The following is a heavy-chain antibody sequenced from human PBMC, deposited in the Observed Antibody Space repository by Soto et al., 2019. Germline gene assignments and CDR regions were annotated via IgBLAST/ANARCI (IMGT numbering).Heavy chain of an antibody. D-gene: IGHD6-19*01. CDR3: AKDSSGKYGVFDY. CDR1: GLTFSSYE. Sequence: PVGPMRLSCAASGLTFSSYEMSCVRQAPGKGLEWVSTISGSGGSTYYADSVKGRFTISRDNSKKTLYLQMNSLRAEDTAVYYCAKDSSGKYGVFDYWGQGTLVTVSS. J-gene: IGHJ4*02. V-gene: IGHV3-23*01. CDR2: ISGSGGST.